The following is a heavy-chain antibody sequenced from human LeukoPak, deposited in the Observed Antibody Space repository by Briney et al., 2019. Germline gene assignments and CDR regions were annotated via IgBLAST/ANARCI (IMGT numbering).Heavy chain of an antibody. CDR2: ISSSSTFI. CDR1: GYTFINAW. D-gene: IGHD2-8*01. V-gene: IGHV3-21*01. J-gene: IGHJ6*03. CDR3: ARSARYCTNGVCPTFYYYYMDV. Sequence: GGSLRLSCVASGYTFINAWMSWVRQAPGKGLEWVSSISSSSTFIYYADSVKGRFTISRDNAKKSVYLQMNSLRAEDTAVYYCARSARYCTNGVCPTFYYYYMDVWGKGTTVTVSS.